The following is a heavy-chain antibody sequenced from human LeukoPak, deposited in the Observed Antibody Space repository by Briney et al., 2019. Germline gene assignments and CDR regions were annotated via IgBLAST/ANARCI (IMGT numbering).Heavy chain of an antibody. J-gene: IGHJ4*02. V-gene: IGHV1-18*01. Sequence: ASVNVSCTASGYTFTSYGISWVRQAPGQGLEWMGWISAYNGNTNYAQKLQGRVTMTTDTSTSTAYMELRSLRSDDTAVYYCAREVTDLNTSWLVLDAYYFDYWGQGTLVTVSS. CDR2: ISAYNGNT. D-gene: IGHD6-19*01. CDR3: AREVTDLNTSWLVLDAYYFDY. CDR1: GYTFTSYG.